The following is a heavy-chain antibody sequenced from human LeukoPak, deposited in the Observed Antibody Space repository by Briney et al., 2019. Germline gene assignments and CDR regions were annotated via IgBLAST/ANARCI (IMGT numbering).Heavy chain of an antibody. Sequence: GGSLRLSCAASGFTFSSYDMHWVRQAPGKGLEWVAFIRYDGSNKYYADSVKGRFSISRDNSKNTLYLQMNSLRAEDTAVYYCGKDIVGATTADYWGQGTLVTVSS. CDR1: GFTFSSYD. J-gene: IGHJ4*02. CDR3: GKDIVGATTADY. V-gene: IGHV3-30*02. D-gene: IGHD1-26*01. CDR2: IRYDGSNK.